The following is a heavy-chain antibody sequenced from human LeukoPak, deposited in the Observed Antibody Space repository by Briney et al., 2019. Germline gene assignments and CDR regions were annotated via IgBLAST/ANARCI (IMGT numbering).Heavy chain of an antibody. Sequence: SETLSLTCTVSGGSISSYYWSWIRQPPGKGLEWIAFVYYTGSTDYNPSLKSRVTISVDTSKNQFSLKLNSVTAADTAVYYCARGGASSRYFDFWGQGTLVTVSS. CDR3: ARGGASSRYFDF. D-gene: IGHD6-13*01. CDR2: VYYTGST. V-gene: IGHV4-59*01. J-gene: IGHJ4*02. CDR1: GGSISSYY.